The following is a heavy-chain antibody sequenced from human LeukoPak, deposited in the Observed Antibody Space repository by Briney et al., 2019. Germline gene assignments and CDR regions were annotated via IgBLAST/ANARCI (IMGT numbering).Heavy chain of an antibody. J-gene: IGHJ4*02. V-gene: IGHV1-18*01. CDR2: ISAYNGNT. D-gene: IGHD1-26*01. Sequence: GASVTVSCTASGYTFTSYGITWVRQAPGQGLEWMGWISAYNGNTNYAQNLQGRVSMTTDTSTSTAYMEVRSLRSDDTAVYYCARSKVGATIDYWGQGTLVTVSS. CDR1: GYTFTSYG. CDR3: ARSKVGATIDY.